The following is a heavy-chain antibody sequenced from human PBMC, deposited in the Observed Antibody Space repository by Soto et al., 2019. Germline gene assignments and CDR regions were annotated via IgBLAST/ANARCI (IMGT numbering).Heavy chain of an antibody. Sequence: QVQLVQSGAEVKKPGSSVKVSCKASGGTFSRYAISWVRQAPGQGLEWMGGIIAIFGTANYAQKFQGRVTITADEPTSTAYRELSSLTSDDTAVYYCARDIGVGGTYGMEVWGQGTTVTVSS. CDR3: ARDIGVGGTYGMEV. CDR2: IIAIFGTA. CDR1: GGTFSRYA. J-gene: IGHJ6*02. V-gene: IGHV1-69*12. D-gene: IGHD3-16*01.